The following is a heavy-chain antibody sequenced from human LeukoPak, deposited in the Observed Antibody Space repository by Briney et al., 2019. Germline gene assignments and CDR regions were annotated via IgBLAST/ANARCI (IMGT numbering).Heavy chain of an antibody. CDR3: ARSSPGSGSYRNYYYYYMDV. Sequence: KASETLSLTCAVYGGSFSGYYWSWIRQPPGKGLEWIGEINHSGSTNYNPSLKSRVTISVDTSKNQFSLKLSSVTAADTAVYYCARSSPGSGSYRNYYYYYMDVWGKGTTVTISS. J-gene: IGHJ6*03. V-gene: IGHV4-34*01. D-gene: IGHD3-10*01. CDR1: GGSFSGYY. CDR2: INHSGST.